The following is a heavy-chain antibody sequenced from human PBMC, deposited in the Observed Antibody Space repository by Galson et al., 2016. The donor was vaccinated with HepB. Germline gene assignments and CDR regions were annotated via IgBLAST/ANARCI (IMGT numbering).Heavy chain of an antibody. J-gene: IGHJ4*02. V-gene: IGHV2-70*01. CDR2: IDWDDDK. CDR3: ARIPRGYYDNSGYLPDY. CDR1: GFSFHTSGMC. D-gene: IGHD3-22*01. Sequence: PALVKPPQTLTLTCSFSGFSFHTSGMCVSWIRQPPGKALEWLALIDWDDDKYYSTSLKTRLTISKDTSKNQVVPTMTNMDPVDTATYYCARIPRGYYDNSGYLPDYWGQGTPVTVSS.